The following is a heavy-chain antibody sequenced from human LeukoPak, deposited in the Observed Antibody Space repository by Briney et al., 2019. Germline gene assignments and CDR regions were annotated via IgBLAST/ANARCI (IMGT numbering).Heavy chain of an antibody. V-gene: IGHV3-33*01. Sequence: GGSLRLSCAASGFTFSSYGMHWVRQAPGKGLEWVAVIWYDGSNKYYADSVKGRFTISRGNSKNTLYLQMNSLRAEDTAVYYCARVLGSSSRFNWFDPWGQGTLVTVSS. J-gene: IGHJ5*02. CDR1: GFTFSSYG. CDR3: ARVLGSSSRFNWFDP. CDR2: IWYDGSNK. D-gene: IGHD6-6*01.